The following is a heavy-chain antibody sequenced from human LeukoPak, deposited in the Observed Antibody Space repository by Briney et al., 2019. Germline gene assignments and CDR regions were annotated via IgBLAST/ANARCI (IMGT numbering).Heavy chain of an antibody. J-gene: IGHJ4*02. CDR1: GGTFSSYA. V-gene: IGHV1-69*13. CDR3: ARAPGYYYDSSGYSQFDY. Sequence: SVTVSCKASGGTFSSYAISWVRQAPGQGLEWMGGIIPIFGTANYAQKFQGRVTITADESTSTAYMELSSLRSEDTAVYYCARAPGYYYDSSGYSQFDYWGQGTLVTVSS. D-gene: IGHD3-22*01. CDR2: IIPIFGTA.